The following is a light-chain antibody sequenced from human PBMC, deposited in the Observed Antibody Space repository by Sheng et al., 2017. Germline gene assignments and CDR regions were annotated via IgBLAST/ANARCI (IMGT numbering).Light chain of an antibody. CDR3: QQYNNWPQT. Sequence: EIVLTQSPGTLSLSPGERATLSCWASQSVGAYLAWYQHKPGQAPRLLIYGASTRATGIPARFSGSGSGTEFTLTISSLQSEDFAVYYCQQYNNWPQTFGQGTKVEIK. V-gene: IGKV3-15*01. J-gene: IGKJ1*01. CDR1: QSVGAY. CDR2: GAS.